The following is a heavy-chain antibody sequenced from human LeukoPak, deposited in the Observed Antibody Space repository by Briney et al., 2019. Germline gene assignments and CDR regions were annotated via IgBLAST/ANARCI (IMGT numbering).Heavy chain of an antibody. J-gene: IGHJ4*02. CDR2: INTNTGNP. Sequence: GASVKVSCKSSGYTFNNYAMNWVRQAPGQGHEWMGWINTNTGNPTYAQGFTGRFVFSVDTSVSTAYLQISSLKAEDTAVYYCATSPGIAAPSGCYFDHWGQGTLVTVSS. CDR3: ATSPGIAAPSGCYFDH. D-gene: IGHD6-13*01. CDR1: GYTFNNYA. V-gene: IGHV7-4-1*02.